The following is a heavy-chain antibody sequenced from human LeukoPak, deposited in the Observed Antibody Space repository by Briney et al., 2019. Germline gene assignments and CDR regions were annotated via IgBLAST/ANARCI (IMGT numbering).Heavy chain of an antibody. J-gene: IGHJ4*02. D-gene: IGHD3-10*01. CDR3: GKDVKFIRLNYFDY. CDR1: GFTFSSYA. Sequence: GGSLRLSCAASGFTFSSYAMHWVRQAPGKGLEWVSGISWNSGSIGYADSVKGRFTTSRDNAKNSLYLQMNSLRAEDTALYYCGKDVKFIRLNYFDYWGQGTLVTVSS. CDR2: ISWNSGSI. V-gene: IGHV3-9*01.